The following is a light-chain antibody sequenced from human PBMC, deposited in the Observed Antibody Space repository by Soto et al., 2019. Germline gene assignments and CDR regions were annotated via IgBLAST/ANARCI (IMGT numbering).Light chain of an antibody. CDR2: ASS. J-gene: IGKJ1*01. CDR3: QQTYSNPRT. V-gene: IGKV1-39*01. CDR1: QSISIY. Sequence: IQMTQSPSSLSASVGDRFTITCRTSQSISIYLNWYQQIPGKAPKLLIYASSNLHTGVPSRFSGSASGTDFTLTISSLQPEDSATYYCQQTYSNPRTFGQGTKVDIK.